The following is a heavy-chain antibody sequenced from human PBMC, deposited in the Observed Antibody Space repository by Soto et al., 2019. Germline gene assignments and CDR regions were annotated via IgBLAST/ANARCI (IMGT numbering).Heavy chain of an antibody. J-gene: IGHJ4*02. D-gene: IGHD2-2*01. Sequence: ASVKVSCKVSGGTHSCETISWLRQAPGQGLEWMGIIIPRGGSTSYAQKFQGRVTMTRDTSTSTVYMELSSLRSEDTAVYYCARLGYCSSTSCPNFDYWGQGTLVTVSS. V-gene: IGHV1-46*03. CDR2: IIPRGGST. CDR1: GGTHSCET. CDR3: ARLGYCSSTSCPNFDY.